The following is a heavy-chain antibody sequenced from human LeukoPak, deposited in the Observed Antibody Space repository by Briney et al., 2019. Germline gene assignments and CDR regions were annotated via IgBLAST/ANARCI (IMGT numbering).Heavy chain of an antibody. CDR3: AKDPTHYRVWDDYDSIVLSY. CDR2: IRYDGSNK. Sequence: GGSLRLSCAASGFTFSSYGMHWVRQAPGKGLEWAAFIRYDGSNKYYADSVKGRFTISRDNSKNTLYLQMNSLRAADTAVYYCAKDPTHYRVWDDYDSIVLSYWGQGTLVTVSS. CDR1: GFTFSSYG. J-gene: IGHJ4*02. D-gene: IGHD3-22*01. V-gene: IGHV3-30*02.